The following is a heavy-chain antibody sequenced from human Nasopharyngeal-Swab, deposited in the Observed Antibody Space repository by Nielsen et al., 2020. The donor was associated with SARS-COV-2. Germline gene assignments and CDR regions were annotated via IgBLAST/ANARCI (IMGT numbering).Heavy chain of an antibody. CDR2: IDWDDDK. Sequence: SGPTLVKPTQTLTLTCTFSGFSLSTSGVCVSWIRQPPGKALEWLARIDWDDDKYYSTSLKTRLTISKDTSKNQVVLTMTNMDPVDTATYYCARTETAYYYYGMDVWGQGTTVTVSS. D-gene: IGHD5-18*01. CDR3: ARTETAYYYYGMDV. CDR1: GFSLSTSGVC. J-gene: IGHJ6*02. V-gene: IGHV2-70*11.